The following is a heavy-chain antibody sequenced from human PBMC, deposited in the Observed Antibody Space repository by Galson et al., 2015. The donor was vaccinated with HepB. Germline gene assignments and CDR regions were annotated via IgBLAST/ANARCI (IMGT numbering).Heavy chain of an antibody. Sequence: SLRLSCAASGFTFSNYWMHWVRQAPGKGLVWVSRVNSDGSSTSYADSVKGRFNISRDNAKNTLYLQMNSLRAEDTAVYYCARARSGSFDYWGQGTLVTVSS. CDR3: ARARSGSFDY. J-gene: IGHJ4*02. CDR2: VNSDGSST. CDR1: GFTFSNYW. D-gene: IGHD1-26*01. V-gene: IGHV3-74*01.